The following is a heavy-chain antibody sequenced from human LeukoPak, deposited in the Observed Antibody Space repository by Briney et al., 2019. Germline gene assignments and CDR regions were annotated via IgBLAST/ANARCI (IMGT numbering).Heavy chain of an antibody. CDR2: INHSGST. J-gene: IGHJ6*03. D-gene: IGHD3-10*01. CDR3: ARLPMVRGVITPYYYMDV. V-gene: IGHV4-34*01. Sequence: SETLSLTCAVYGGSFSGYYWSWIRQPPGKGLEWIGEINHSGSTNYNPSLKSRVTISVDTSKNQFSLKLSSVTAADTAVYYCARLPMVRGVITPYYYMDVWGKGTTVTISS. CDR1: GGSFSGYY.